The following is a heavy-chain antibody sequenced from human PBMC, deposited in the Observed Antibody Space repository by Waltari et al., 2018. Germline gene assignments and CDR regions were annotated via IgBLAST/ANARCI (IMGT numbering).Heavy chain of an antibody. CDR1: GYSFTGYY. CDR3: AREDVMVRGLIKSLSGWFDP. V-gene: IGHV1-2*02. CDR2: VNPKCGGT. D-gene: IGHD3-10*01. Sequence: QVHLVQSGAEVKKPGASVKVSCKASGYSFTGYYMHWVRQAPGQGLEWMGWVNPKCGGTDYAQRFQGRVTMTSDTSIDTVYMELSGLTSDDTATYYCAREDVMVRGLIKSLSGWFDPWGQGTLVTVSS. J-gene: IGHJ5*02.